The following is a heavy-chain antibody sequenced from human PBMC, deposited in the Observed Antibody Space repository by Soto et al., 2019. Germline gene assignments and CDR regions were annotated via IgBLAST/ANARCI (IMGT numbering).Heavy chain of an antibody. Sequence: SQTLSLTCAVSGDSVSSNSAAWNWIRQSPSRGLEWLGRTYYRSKWYNDYAVSVKSRMTINADTSKNQFSLQLDSVTSEDTAVYYCARGWDLKNWGQGTLVTVSS. CDR3: ARGWDLKN. J-gene: IGHJ4*02. CDR2: TYYRSKWYN. V-gene: IGHV6-1*01. CDR1: GDSVSSNSAA. D-gene: IGHD1-26*01.